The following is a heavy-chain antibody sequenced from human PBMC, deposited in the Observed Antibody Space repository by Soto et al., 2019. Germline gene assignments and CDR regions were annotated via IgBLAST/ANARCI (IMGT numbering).Heavy chain of an antibody. Sequence: QVQLVQSGAEVKKPGSSVKVSCKASGGTFSSFAISWVRQAPGQGLEWMGGIIPIFGTANYAQKFQGRVTITADESTSTAYMELSSLRSEDTAVYYCARLSGSGSHYNGYYYYGMDVWGRGTTVTVSS. D-gene: IGHD3-10*01. J-gene: IGHJ6*02. V-gene: IGHV1-69*01. CDR3: ARLSGSGSHYNGYYYYGMDV. CDR2: IIPIFGTA. CDR1: GGTFSSFA.